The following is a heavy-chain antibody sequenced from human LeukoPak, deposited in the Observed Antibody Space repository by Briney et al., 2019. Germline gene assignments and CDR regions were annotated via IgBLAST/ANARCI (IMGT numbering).Heavy chain of an antibody. CDR3: ARVEEIGGATTPY. CDR2: IIPIFGTA. D-gene: IGHD1-26*01. V-gene: IGHV1-69*05. CDR1: GGTFSSYA. Sequence: SVKVSCKASGGTFSSYAISWVRQAPGQGLDWMGRIIPIFGTANYAQKFQGRVTITTDESTSTAYMELSSLRSEDTAVYYCARVEEIGGATTPYWGQGTLVTVSS. J-gene: IGHJ4*02.